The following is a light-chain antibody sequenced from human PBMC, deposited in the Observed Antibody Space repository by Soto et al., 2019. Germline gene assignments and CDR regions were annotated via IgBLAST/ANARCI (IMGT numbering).Light chain of an antibody. CDR3: QQSYSTPYT. Sequence: DIQMTQSPSSLSASVGDRVTITCRASQSISSNLNWYQQKPGEAPKLLIYVASSLQSGVPSRFSVSESGTDYTLTISSLQPDDFGTSYCQQSYSTPYTFGQGTKLEIK. J-gene: IGKJ2*01. V-gene: IGKV1-39*01. CDR2: VAS. CDR1: QSISSN.